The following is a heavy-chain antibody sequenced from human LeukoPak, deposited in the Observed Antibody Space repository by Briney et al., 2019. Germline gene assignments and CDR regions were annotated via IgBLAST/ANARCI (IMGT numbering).Heavy chain of an antibody. Sequence: SETLSLTCTVSGGSISSSSDYWGWIRQPPGKGLEWIGSIYYSGNTYYNPSLKSRVTISVDTSKNQFSLKLSSVTAADTAVYYCARDQKDYYFYYGMDVWGQGTTVTVSS. CDR3: ARDQKDYYFYYGMDV. CDR2: IYYSGNT. CDR1: GGSISSSSDY. J-gene: IGHJ6*02. V-gene: IGHV4-39*07.